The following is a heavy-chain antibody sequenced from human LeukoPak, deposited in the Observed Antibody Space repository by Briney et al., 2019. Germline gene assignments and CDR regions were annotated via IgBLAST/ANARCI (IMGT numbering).Heavy chain of an antibody. CDR3: ASFLMVRGVLFDY. V-gene: IGHV3-7*01. CDR2: IKQDGSEK. CDR1: GFTFSSYW. Sequence: GSLRLSCAASGFTFSSYWMSWVRQAPGKGLEWVANIKQDGSEKYYVDSVKGRFTISRDNAKNSLYLQMNSLRAEDTAVYYCASFLMVRGVLFDYWGQGTLVTVSS. J-gene: IGHJ4*02. D-gene: IGHD3-10*01.